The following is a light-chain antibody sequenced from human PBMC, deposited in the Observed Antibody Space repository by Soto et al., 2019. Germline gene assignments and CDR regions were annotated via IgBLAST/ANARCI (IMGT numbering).Light chain of an antibody. CDR3: QQYGGSPLFT. CDR2: GTS. Sequence: EIVLTQSPGTLSLSPWERATLSCMASQGVTPAYLAWYQHKPGQAPRLLIYGTSNRATGIPDRFSGSGSGTDFTLTISRLEPEDFAVYSCQQYGGSPLFTFGPGTKVDIK. CDR1: QGVTPAY. V-gene: IGKV3-20*01. J-gene: IGKJ3*01.